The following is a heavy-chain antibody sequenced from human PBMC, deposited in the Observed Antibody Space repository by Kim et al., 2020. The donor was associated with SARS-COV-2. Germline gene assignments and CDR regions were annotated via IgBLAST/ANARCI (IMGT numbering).Heavy chain of an antibody. Sequence: GSLRLSCAASGFTFSSYGMHWVRQAPGKGLEWVAVISYDGSNKYYADSAKGRFTISRDNSKNTLYLQMNSLRAEDTAVYYCAKDRADYYDSSGYHFDYWGQGTMVTVSS. CDR1: GFTFSSYG. D-gene: IGHD3-22*01. CDR2: ISYDGSNK. CDR3: AKDRADYYDSSGYHFDY. V-gene: IGHV3-30*18. J-gene: IGHJ4*02.